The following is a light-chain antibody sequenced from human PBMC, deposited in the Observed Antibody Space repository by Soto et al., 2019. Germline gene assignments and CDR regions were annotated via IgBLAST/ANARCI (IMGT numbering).Light chain of an antibody. CDR3: QTLATDVHVV. J-gene: IGLJ2*01. V-gene: IGLV4-69*01. Sequence: QSVLTQPPSASASLGASVKFTCTLSSGHSSYSVAWHQRQPEKGPRYLMKLNNDGSYSKGDGVPDRFSGSSSGAERYLTISSLQPDDEAEYYCQTLATDVHVVFGGGTKLTVL. CDR2: LNNDGSY. CDR1: SGHSSYS.